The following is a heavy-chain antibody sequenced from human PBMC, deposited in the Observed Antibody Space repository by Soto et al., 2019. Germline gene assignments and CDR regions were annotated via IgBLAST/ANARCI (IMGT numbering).Heavy chain of an antibody. Sequence: QVQLVQSGAEVKKPGSSVKVSCKASGGTFSSYAISWVRQAPGQGLEWMGGIIPIFGTANYAQKFQGRVTINADESTITAYMELSSLRSEDTAVYYCAGPLSVPAPHWYFDLWGRGTLVTVSS. CDR2: IIPIFGTA. D-gene: IGHD2-2*01. CDR1: GGTFSSYA. V-gene: IGHV1-69*12. CDR3: AGPLSVPAPHWYFDL. J-gene: IGHJ2*01.